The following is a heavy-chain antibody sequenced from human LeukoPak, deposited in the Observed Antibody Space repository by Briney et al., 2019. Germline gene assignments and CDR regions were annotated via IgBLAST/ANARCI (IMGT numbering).Heavy chain of an antibody. J-gene: IGHJ4*02. CDR1: GGSFSGYY. V-gene: IGHV4-34*01. CDR2: INHSGST. CDR3: ARRGPRRRRVIDGFVY. Sequence: SETLSLTCAVYGGSFSGYYWSWIRQPPGQGLDWIGEINHSGSTNYNPSLKSRVTISVDTSKNQFSLKLSSVTAADTAVYYCARRGPRRRRVIDGFVYWGQRTLVTVSS. D-gene: IGHD3-10*01.